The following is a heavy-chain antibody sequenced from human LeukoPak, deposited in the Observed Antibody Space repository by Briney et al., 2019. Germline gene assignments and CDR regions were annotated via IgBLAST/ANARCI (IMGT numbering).Heavy chain of an antibody. Sequence: SETLSLTCTVSGGSIKNYYWSWIRQPAGKGLEWIGHIYTSGSTNYNPSLKSRVTISVDTSKNQFSLKLSSVTAADTAVYYCARVLSYYDSSGLHGSAFDYWGQGTLVTVSS. CDR3: ARVLSYYDSSGLHGSAFDY. CDR2: IYTSGST. CDR1: GGSIKNYY. V-gene: IGHV4-4*07. D-gene: IGHD3-22*01. J-gene: IGHJ4*02.